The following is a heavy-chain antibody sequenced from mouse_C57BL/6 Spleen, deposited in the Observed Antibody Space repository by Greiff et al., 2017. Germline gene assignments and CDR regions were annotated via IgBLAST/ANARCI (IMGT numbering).Heavy chain of an antibody. CDR2: IYPGSGST. D-gene: IGHD1-1*01. CDR1: GYTFTSYW. CDR3: ARSYGSSYPFDY. Sequence: QVQLQQPGAELVKPGASVKMSCKASGYTFTSYWITWVKQRPGQGLEWIGDIYPGSGSTKYNEKFKSKATLTVDTSASTAYRQLSSLTSEDSAVYYCARSYGSSYPFDYWGQGTTLTVSS. V-gene: IGHV1-55*01. J-gene: IGHJ2*01.